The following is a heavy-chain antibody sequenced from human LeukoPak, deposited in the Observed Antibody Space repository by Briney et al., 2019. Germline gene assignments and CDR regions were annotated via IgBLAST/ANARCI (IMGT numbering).Heavy chain of an antibody. J-gene: IGHJ3*02. Sequence: PGMSLRLSCAASGFTFDDYAMHWVRQAPGKGLEWVSGISWNSGSIGYADSVKGRFTISRDNAKNSLYLQMNSLRAEDTALYYCAKDIAMIVVVYAFDIWGQGTMVTVSS. CDR2: ISWNSGSI. CDR1: GFTFDDYA. CDR3: AKDIAMIVVVYAFDI. V-gene: IGHV3-9*01. D-gene: IGHD3-22*01.